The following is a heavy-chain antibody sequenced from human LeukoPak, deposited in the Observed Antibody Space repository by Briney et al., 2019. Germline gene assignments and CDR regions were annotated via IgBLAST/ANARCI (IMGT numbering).Heavy chain of an antibody. CDR3: AKEIFSGLLYIDY. V-gene: IGHV3-30*18. J-gene: IGHJ4*02. Sequence: QTGGSLRLSCAASGFTFSSYGMHWVRQAPGKGLEWVAVISYDGSNKYYTDSVKGRFTISRDNSKNTLYLQMNSLRPEDMAVYYCAKEIFSGLLYIDYWGQGTLVTVSS. CDR1: GFTFSSYG. CDR2: ISYDGSNK. D-gene: IGHD5-12*01.